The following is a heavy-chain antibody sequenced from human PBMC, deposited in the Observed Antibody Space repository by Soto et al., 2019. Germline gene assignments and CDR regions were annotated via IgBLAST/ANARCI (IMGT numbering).Heavy chain of an antibody. Sequence: QVQLVQSGTVVQRRGSSVKVSCQASGGTFSSHGMAWVRQAPGQGLEWMGGIIPTFGTPTYAPKSQGRVTITADKSTNTPYMELSSLRSEDTGVYYCASERSAQYFDFWGQGTLITVFS. CDR2: IIPTFGTP. CDR3: ASERSAQYFDF. V-gene: IGHV1-69*06. CDR1: GGTFSSHG. J-gene: IGHJ4*02. D-gene: IGHD1-26*01.